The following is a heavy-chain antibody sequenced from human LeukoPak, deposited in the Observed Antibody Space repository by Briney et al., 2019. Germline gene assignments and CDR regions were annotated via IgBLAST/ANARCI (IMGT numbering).Heavy chain of an antibody. CDR3: SRGGGSYGSGYGMDV. CDR2: IRSKAYGGTT. J-gene: IGHJ6*04. V-gene: IGHV3-49*04. Sequence: PGRSLRLSCTGSGFTLDDYAMNWVRQAPGKGLEWVGFIRSKAYGGTTDYAASVKGRFTISRDDSKSIAYLQMNSLKTEDTAVHYCSRGGGSYGSGYGMDVWGKGTTVTVSS. CDR1: GFTLDDYA. D-gene: IGHD3-10*01.